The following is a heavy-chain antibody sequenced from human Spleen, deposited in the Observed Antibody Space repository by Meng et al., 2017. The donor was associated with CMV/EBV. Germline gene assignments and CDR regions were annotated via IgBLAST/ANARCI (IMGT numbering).Heavy chain of an antibody. CDR2: ISQDGSEK. V-gene: IGHV3-7*01. J-gene: IGHJ6*02. CDR1: TFTYSTYW. Sequence: GESLKISCAASTFTYSTYWMSWVRQAPGKRLEWVATISQDGSEKFYVDSVKGRFTISRDNANYLLYLQMNTLRAEDTAVYYCARDGLRSLEWLSSGGLGVDVWGQGITVTVSS. D-gene: IGHD3-3*01. CDR3: ARDGLRSLEWLSSGGLGVDV.